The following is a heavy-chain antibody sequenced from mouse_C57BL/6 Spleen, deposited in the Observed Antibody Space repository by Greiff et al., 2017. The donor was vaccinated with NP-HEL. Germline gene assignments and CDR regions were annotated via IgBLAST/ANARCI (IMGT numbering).Heavy chain of an antibody. CDR2: INPNNGGT. CDR1: GYTFTDYN. V-gene: IGHV1-22*01. J-gene: IGHJ4*01. CDR3: TRTFYYAMDY. Sequence: EVKLQQSGPELVKPGASVKMSCKASGYTFTDYNMHWVKQSHGKSLEWIGYINPNNGGTSYNQKFKGKATLTVNKSSSTAYMELRSLTSEDSAVYYCTRTFYYAMDYWGQGTSVTVSS.